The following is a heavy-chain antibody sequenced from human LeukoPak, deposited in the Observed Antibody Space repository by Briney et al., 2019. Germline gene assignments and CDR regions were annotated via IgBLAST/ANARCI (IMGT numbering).Heavy chain of an antibody. V-gene: IGHV3-23*01. Sequence: PGGSLRLSCAASGFTFSNYAMSWVRQAPGKGLEWVSAISGSGGSSYYADSVKGRFTISRDNSKNTLYLQMNSLRSEDTAVYYCAKAYDLRGGYWGQGTLVTVSS. D-gene: IGHD2-8*01. CDR3: AKAYDLRGGY. CDR1: GFTFSNYA. J-gene: IGHJ4*02. CDR2: ISGSGGSS.